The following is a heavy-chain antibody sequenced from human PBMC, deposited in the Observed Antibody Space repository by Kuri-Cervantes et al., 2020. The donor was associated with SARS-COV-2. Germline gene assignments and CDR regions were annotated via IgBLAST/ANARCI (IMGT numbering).Heavy chain of an antibody. V-gene: IGHV1-18*04. CDR1: GYTFTHYG. CDR3: ARDADDSSWNY. CDR2: ISVYSGRS. D-gene: IGHD6-13*01. J-gene: IGHJ4*02. Sequence: ASVKVFCKTSGYTFTHYGINWVRQAPGQGLEWMGWISVYSGRSNVAQRFHGRVTLTTDTSANTAYMELGSLGLDDTAVYYCARDADDSSWNYWGPGSLVTVSS.